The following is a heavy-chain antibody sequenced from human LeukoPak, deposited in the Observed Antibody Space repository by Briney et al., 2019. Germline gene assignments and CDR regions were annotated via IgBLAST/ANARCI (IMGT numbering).Heavy chain of an antibody. J-gene: IGHJ4*02. Sequence: GGSLRLSCAASGFTFSSYCMSWVRQAPGKGLEWVANIMQDGNDKYYVDSVKGRFTISRDNAKNSLYLQLNSLRVEDTAVYYCAREATGGGYDSPYYFDYWGQGTLVTVSS. CDR2: IMQDGNDK. CDR3: AREATGGGYDSPYYFDY. CDR1: GFTFSSYC. V-gene: IGHV3-7*01. D-gene: IGHD5-12*01.